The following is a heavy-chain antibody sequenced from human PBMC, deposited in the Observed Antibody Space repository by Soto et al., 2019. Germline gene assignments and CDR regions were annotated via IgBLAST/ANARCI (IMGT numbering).Heavy chain of an antibody. Sequence: SETLCLTCTVAGGSISSYDCSWIRQPPGKGLEWIGYIYYSGRTNYNPSLKSRVTISVDTSKNQFSLKLSSVTAADTAVYYCARGYCSSTSCYIWDNWFDPWGQGTLVTVSS. CDR3: ARGYCSSTSCYIWDNWFDP. CDR1: GGSISSYD. J-gene: IGHJ5*02. CDR2: IYYSGRT. V-gene: IGHV4-59*01. D-gene: IGHD2-2*02.